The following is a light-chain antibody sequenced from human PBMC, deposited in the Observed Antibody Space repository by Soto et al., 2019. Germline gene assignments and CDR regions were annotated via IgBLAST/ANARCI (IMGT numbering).Light chain of an antibody. J-gene: IGKJ2*01. CDR2: GTS. CDR3: QQYGTAPYT. V-gene: IGKV3-20*01. Sequence: ETVVTQSPGTLSVSPGEGATLSCRASQSVDSRYLAWYQQKSGQPPRLLIYGTSTRASGIPDRFSGSGFGTEFTLTISRLEPEDFAVYYCQQYGTAPYTFSQGTTLEFK. CDR1: QSVDSRY.